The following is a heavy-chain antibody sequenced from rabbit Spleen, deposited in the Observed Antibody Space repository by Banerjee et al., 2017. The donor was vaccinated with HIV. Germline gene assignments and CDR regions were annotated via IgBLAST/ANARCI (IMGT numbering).Heavy chain of an antibody. D-gene: IGHD7-1*01. CDR1: GFSFTTDYV. V-gene: IGHV1S45*01. J-gene: IGHJ6*01. CDR3: ARDTGTSFSSYGMDL. CDR2: IAGSSSAFT. Sequence: QQQLVESGGGLVQPGASLTLTCTASGFSFTTDYVMCWVRQAPGKGLEWISCIAGSSSAFTYSATWAKGRFTISKTSSTTVTLQMTSLTVADTATYFCARDTGTSFSSYGMDLWGPGTLVTVS.